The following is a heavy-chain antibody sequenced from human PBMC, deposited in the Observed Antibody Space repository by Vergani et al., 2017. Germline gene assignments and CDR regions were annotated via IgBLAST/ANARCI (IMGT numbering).Heavy chain of an antibody. J-gene: IGHJ3*02. CDR2: IYYSGST. V-gene: IGHV4-31*11. CDR1: GGSISSGGYY. Sequence: QVQLQESGPGLVKPSQTLSLTCAVSGGSISSGGYYWSWIRQHPGKGLEWIGYIYYSGSTYYNPSLKSRVTISVDTSKNQFSLKLSSVTAADTAVYYCESAPVGSTIFWVVIIRFAFDIWGQGTMVTVSS. CDR3: ESAPVGSTIFWVVIIRFAFDI. D-gene: IGHD3-3*01.